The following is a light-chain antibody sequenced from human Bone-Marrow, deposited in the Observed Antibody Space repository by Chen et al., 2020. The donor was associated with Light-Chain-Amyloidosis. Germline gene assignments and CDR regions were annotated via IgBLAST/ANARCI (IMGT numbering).Light chain of an antibody. J-gene: IGLJ3*02. CDR3: SSWTSSNTLV. CDR1: SSDVGRNNY. Sequence: QSALTQPASVSGSPGQSITISCTGTSSDVGRNNYVSWYQQHPGKAPQLIIYELSNRPSGVSDRFSGSKSGNTASLTISGLQAEDEADYYCSSWTSSNTLVFGGGTKLTVL. V-gene: IGLV2-14*01. CDR2: ELS.